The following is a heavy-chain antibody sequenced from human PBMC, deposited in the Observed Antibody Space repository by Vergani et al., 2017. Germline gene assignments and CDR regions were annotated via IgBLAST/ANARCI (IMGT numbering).Heavy chain of an antibody. D-gene: IGHD3-10*01. V-gene: IGHV1-46*01. CDR3: ARDMRSHYGSGSPPYY. Sequence: QVQLVQSGAEVKKPGASVKVSCKASGYTFTSYYMHWVRQAPGQGLEWMGIINPSGGSTRYAQKFQGRVTMTRDTSTSTVYMELSSLRSEDTAVYYCARDMRSHYGSGSPPYYWGQGTLVTVSS. CDR2: INPSGGST. CDR1: GYTFTSYY. J-gene: IGHJ4*02.